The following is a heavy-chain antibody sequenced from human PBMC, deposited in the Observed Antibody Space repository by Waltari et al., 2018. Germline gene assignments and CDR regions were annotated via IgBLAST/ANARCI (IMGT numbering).Heavy chain of an antibody. V-gene: IGHV4-34*02. CDR2: NNLGDIT. CDR3: VTGPRDKWVGRYSGEFFHH. J-gene: IGHJ1*01. D-gene: IGHD3-9*01. CDR1: GVSLTDYY. Sequence: QVQLPQWGAGLVRPAETLSRPGAGDGVSLTDYYWPRIRQSPGKGLEWIGENNLGDITYYNPSLENRVTILLDKSKNQFSLRLDSVTAADTAVYYCVTGPRDKWVGRYSGEFFHHWGPGTLVTVSS.